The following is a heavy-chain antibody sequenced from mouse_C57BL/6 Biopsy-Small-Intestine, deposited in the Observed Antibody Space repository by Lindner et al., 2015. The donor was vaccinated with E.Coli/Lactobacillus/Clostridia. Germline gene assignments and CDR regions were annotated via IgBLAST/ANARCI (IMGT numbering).Heavy chain of an antibody. J-gene: IGHJ2*01. CDR2: IYPGGGYT. Sequence: VQLQESGAELVRPGTSVKMSCKTSGYTFTNYWIGWAKQRPGHGLEWIGDIYPGGGYTNYNEKFKGKATMTADKSSSTAYMQFSSLTSEDSAIYYCARSGASYYYGSSHYFDYWGQGTTLTVSS. CDR3: ARSGASYYYGSSHYFDY. CDR1: GYTFTNYW. D-gene: IGHD1-1*01. V-gene: IGHV1-63*01.